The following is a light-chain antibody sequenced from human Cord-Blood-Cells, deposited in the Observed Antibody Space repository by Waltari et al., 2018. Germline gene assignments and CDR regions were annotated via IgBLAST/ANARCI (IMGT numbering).Light chain of an antibody. V-gene: IGLV2-14*01. J-gene: IGLJ2*01. CDR3: SSYTSSSTLV. Sequence: QSALTHPASVSGSPGQPITISCPGTSSAVGGYNHVPWYQQHPGKAPKLMIYDVSKRPSGVSNRFSGSKSGNTASLTISGLQAEDEADYYCSSYTSSSTLVFGGGTKLTVL. CDR1: SSAVGGYNH. CDR2: DVS.